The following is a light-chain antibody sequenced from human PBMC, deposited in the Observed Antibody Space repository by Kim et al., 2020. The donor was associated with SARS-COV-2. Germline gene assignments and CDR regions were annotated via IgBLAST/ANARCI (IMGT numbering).Light chain of an antibody. CDR1: QGISSA. V-gene: IGKV1D-13*01. CDR3: QQFNNLYT. CDR2: DAS. J-gene: IGKJ2*01. Sequence: LSASVGDRVTITCRASQGISSALAWYQQKPGKVPHLLIYDASSLESGVPSRFSGSGSGTDFTLTISSLQPEDFATYYCQQFNNLYTFGQGTKLEI.